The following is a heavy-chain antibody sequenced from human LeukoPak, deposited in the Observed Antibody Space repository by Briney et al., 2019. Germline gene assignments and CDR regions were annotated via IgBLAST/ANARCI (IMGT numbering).Heavy chain of an antibody. CDR1: GYTFTGYY. V-gene: IGHV1-2*02. D-gene: IGHD1-26*01. J-gene: IGHJ4*02. CDR2: INPNSGGT. CDR3: ARGINIVGADFDY. Sequence: ASVKVSCKASGYTFTGYYMHWVRQAPGQGLERMGWINPNSGGTNYAHKFQGRVTMTRDTSISTAYMELSRLRSDDTAVYYCARGINIVGADFDYWGQGTLVTVSS.